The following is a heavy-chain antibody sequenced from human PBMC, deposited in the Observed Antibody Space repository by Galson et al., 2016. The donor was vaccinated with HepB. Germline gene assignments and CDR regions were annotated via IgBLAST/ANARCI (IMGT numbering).Heavy chain of an antibody. CDR1: GFVFSNYA. V-gene: IGHV3-23*01. D-gene: IGHD3-9*01. CDR3: AKESPKWGLIYFADY. Sequence: SLRLSCAASGFVFSNYAMGWVRQAPGRGLQWVSAISITGSHYAASVKGRFTISRDNSRNPLFLQMNSLTAEDTAVYYCAKESPKWGLIYFADYWGQGTLVTVSS. CDR2: ISITGS. J-gene: IGHJ4*02.